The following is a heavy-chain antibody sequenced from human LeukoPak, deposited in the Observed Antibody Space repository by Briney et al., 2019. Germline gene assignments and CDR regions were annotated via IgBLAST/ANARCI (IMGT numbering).Heavy chain of an antibody. J-gene: IGHJ5*02. V-gene: IGHV1-69*01. D-gene: IGHD3-9*01. CDR2: IIPIFGTA. CDR3: ASLTSPLSYDILTCYSRGDWFDP. CDR1: GGTFSSYA. Sequence: SSVKVSCKASGGTFSSYAISWVRQAPGQGLEWMGGIIPIFGTANYAQKFQGRVTITADESTSTAYMELSSLRFEDTAVYYCASLTSPLSYDILTCYSRGDWFDPWGQGTLVTVSS.